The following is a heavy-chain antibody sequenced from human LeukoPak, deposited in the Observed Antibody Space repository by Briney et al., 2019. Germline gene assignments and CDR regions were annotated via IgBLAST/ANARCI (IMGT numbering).Heavy chain of an antibody. V-gene: IGHV1-2*02. CDR3: ARERPLAVAGKYYYYGMDV. J-gene: IGHJ6*02. CDR2: INPNSGGT. Sequence: GASVKISCKASGYTFTGYYMHWVRQAPGQGLEWMGWINPNSGGTNYAQKLQGRVTMTTDTSTSTAYMELRSLRSDDTAVYYCARERPLAVAGKYYYYGMDVWGQGTTVTVSS. CDR1: GYTFTGYY. D-gene: IGHD6-19*01.